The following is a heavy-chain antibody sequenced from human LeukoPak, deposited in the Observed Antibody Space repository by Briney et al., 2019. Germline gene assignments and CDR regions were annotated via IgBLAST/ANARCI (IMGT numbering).Heavy chain of an antibody. CDR1: GGSISSGGYS. CDR2: IYHSGST. J-gene: IGHJ6*02. V-gene: IGHV4-30-2*01. D-gene: IGHD3-22*01. CDR3: ASGYYYDSSGSTIPDYYYYGMDV. Sequence: SQTLSLTCAVSGGSISSGGYSWSWIRLPPGKGLEWIGYIYHSGSTYYNPSLKSRVTISVDRSKNQFSLKLSSVTAADTAVYYCASGYYYDSSGSTIPDYYYYGMDVWGQGTTVTVSS.